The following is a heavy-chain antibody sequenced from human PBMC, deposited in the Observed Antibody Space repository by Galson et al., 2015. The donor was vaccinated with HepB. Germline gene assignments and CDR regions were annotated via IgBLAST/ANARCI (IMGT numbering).Heavy chain of an antibody. V-gene: IGHV1-69*10. D-gene: IGHD3-3*01. CDR1: GDSFSLYA. CDR2: ISPILGIP. Sequence: SVKVSCKASGDSFSLYAMSWVRQAPGQGLEWMGGISPILGIPNYAQKFQDRVTITADKSTGTALMELSSLRSEDTAVYYCARADDYWSGYRDAGTSRGFGSLGQGTLVIVSS. CDR3: ARADDYWSGYRDAGTSRGFGS. J-gene: IGHJ5*01.